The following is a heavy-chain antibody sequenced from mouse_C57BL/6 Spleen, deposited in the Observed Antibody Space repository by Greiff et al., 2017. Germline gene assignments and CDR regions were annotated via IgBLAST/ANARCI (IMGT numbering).Heavy chain of an antibody. V-gene: IGHV14-4*01. Sequence: EVQLQQSGAELVRPGASVKLSCTASGFNIKDDYMHWVQQRPEQGLEWIGWIDPENGDTEYASKFPGTATITADPSSNTAYLQLSSLTSEVTAVYYCTTEGNLYWGQGTLVTVSA. CDR1: GFNIKDDY. CDR2: IDPENGDT. D-gene: IGHD2-1*01. CDR3: TTEGNLY. J-gene: IGHJ3*01.